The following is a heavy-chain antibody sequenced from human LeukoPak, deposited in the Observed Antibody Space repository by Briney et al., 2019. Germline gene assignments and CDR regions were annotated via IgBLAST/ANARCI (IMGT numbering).Heavy chain of an antibody. CDR3: AGYCSSTSCYTPYYYYYMDV. CDR1: GGSISSGSYY. D-gene: IGHD2-2*02. Sequence: SQTLSLTCTVSGGSISSGSYYWSWIRQPAGKGLEWIGRIYTSGSTNYNPSLKSRVTISVDTSKNQFSLKLSSVTAADTAVYYCAGYCSSTSCYTPYYYYYMDVWGKGTTVTVSS. J-gene: IGHJ6*03. V-gene: IGHV4-61*02. CDR2: IYTSGST.